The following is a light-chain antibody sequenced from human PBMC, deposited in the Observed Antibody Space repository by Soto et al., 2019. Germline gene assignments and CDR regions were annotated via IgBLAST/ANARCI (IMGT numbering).Light chain of an antibody. CDR1: SSDVGAYNY. Sequence: QSALTQPASVSGSPGQSIAISCTGTSSDVGAYNYVSWYQQHPGKAPKLIIYDVSNRPSGISTRFSGSKSGNTASLTISGLQAEDEADYHCSSYTTSTTYVFGTATKLTV. V-gene: IGLV2-14*03. CDR2: DVS. J-gene: IGLJ1*01. CDR3: SSYTTSTTYV.